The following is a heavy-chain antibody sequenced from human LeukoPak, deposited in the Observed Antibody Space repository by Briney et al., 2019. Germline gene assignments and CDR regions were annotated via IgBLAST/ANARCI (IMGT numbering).Heavy chain of an antibody. CDR2: IIPILGIA. Sequence: SVKVSCKASGGTFSSYAISWVRQAPGQGLEWMGRIIPILGIANYAQKFQGRVTITADKSTSTAYMELSSLRSADTAVYYCATTFHYYDSNDYPRWGQGTLVTVSS. V-gene: IGHV1-69*04. CDR1: GGTFSSYA. D-gene: IGHD3-22*01. J-gene: IGHJ4*02. CDR3: ATTFHYYDSNDYPR.